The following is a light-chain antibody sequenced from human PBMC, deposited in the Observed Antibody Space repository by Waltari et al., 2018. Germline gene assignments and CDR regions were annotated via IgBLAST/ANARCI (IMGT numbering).Light chain of an antibody. CDR1: QSISSW. Sequence: DIQMTQSPSSLSASVGDTVTITCRASQSISSWLDWYQQKPGKAPKLLIYKASSLQSGVPSRFSGSGSGTEFTLTISSLQPEDFATYYCLQYSSSPWMFGQGTKVEIK. CDR2: KAS. CDR3: LQYSSSPWM. V-gene: IGKV1-12*01. J-gene: IGKJ1*01.